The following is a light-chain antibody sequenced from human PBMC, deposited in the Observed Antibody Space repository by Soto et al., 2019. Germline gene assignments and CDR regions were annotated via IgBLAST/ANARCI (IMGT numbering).Light chain of an antibody. CDR2: GAS. CDR1: QSVSSSY. Sequence: ESALTQSPGTLYLSPGERATLSCRASQSVSSSYLAWYQHKPGQAPRLLIYGASSRATGIPDRFSGSGSGTDFTLTISRLEPEDFAVYYCQQYGSSPHTFGQGTKLEIK. J-gene: IGKJ2*01. V-gene: IGKV3-20*01. CDR3: QQYGSSPHT.